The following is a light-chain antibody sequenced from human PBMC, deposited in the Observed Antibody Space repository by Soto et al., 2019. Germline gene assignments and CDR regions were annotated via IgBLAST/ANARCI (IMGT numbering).Light chain of an antibody. J-gene: IGKJ1*01. CDR1: QSLLHSNGYNY. Sequence: DIVVTQSPLSLPVTPGEPASISCRSSQSLLHSNGYNYLDWYLQKPGQSPQLLIYLGSNRASGVPDRFSGSGSDTDFTLKISRVEAEDVGVYYCMQALQTPWTFGQGTKVEIK. V-gene: IGKV2-28*01. CDR3: MQALQTPWT. CDR2: LGS.